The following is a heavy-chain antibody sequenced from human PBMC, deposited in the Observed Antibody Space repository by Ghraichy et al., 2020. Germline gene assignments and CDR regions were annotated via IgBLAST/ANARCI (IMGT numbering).Heavy chain of an antibody. CDR1: GESISAYF. J-gene: IGHJ4*02. V-gene: IGHV4-34*01. CDR2: INHGGST. D-gene: IGHD2-15*01. CDR3: ATARSCAGGSCPRFFDS. Sequence: SETLSLTCDVYGESISAYFRSWIRQPPGKGLEWIGEINHGGSTNYNPSLKRRVTISVDTSKNQFSLRLSSVTAADTAVYYCATARSCAGGSCPRFFDSWGEGPLVTVSS.